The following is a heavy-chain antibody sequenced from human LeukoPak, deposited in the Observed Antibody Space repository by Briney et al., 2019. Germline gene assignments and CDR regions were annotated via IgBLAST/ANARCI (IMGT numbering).Heavy chain of an antibody. CDR3: ARRSSGTSAFDI. CDR2: IWTDGSAK. Sequence: GGSLRLPCAASGFTFSSNGMHWVRQAPGKGLEGVAVIWTDGSAKYYAHSVKGRFTISRDNSQNILFLQMNSLSAEDTAVYYCARRSSGTSAFDIWGQGTLVTVSS. CDR1: GFTFSSNG. V-gene: IGHV3-33*01. J-gene: IGHJ3*02. D-gene: IGHD1-26*01.